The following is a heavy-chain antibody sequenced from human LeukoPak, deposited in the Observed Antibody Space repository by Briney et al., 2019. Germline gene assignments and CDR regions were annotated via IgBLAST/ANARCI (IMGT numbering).Heavy chain of an antibody. CDR1: GYTFTSYG. CDR3: ASPSHHFNIVVVPEYLDDAFNI. J-gene: IGHJ3*02. Sequence: SVKVSCKASGYTFTSYGISWVRQAPGQGLEWMRGITPIFGTASYAQKFQGRVTINADESKSTAYMELSSLRSEDTAVYYCASPSHHFNIVVVPEYLDDAFNIWGQGTMVTVSS. CDR2: ITPIFGTA. D-gene: IGHD2-2*01. V-gene: IGHV1-69*13.